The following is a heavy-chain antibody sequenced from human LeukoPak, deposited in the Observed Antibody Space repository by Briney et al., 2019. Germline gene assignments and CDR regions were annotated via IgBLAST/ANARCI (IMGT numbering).Heavy chain of an antibody. J-gene: IGHJ4*02. D-gene: IGHD2-2*01. CDR3: ARLACSSTSCYLSFDY. CDR1: GGSISSYY. V-gene: IGHV4-59*08. CDR2: IYYSGST. Sequence: PSETLSLTCTVSGGSISSYYWSWIRQPPGKGLEWIGYIYYSGSTNYNPSLKSRVTISVDTSKNQFSLKLSSVTAADTAVYYCARLACSSTSCYLSFDYWGQGTLVTVSS.